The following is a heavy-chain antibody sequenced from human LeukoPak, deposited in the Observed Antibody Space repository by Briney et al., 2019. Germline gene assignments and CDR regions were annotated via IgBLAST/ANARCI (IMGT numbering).Heavy chain of an antibody. V-gene: IGHV4-34*01. J-gene: IGHJ4*02. CDR2: INHSGST. D-gene: IGHD6-13*01. CDR1: GGSFSGYY. Sequence: SETLSLTCAVYGGSFSGYYWSWIRQPPGKGLEWIGEINHSGSTNYNPSLKSRVTISVDTSKNQFSLKLSSVTAADTAVYYCARPRSVAAAGTGFDYWGQGTLVTVSS. CDR3: ARPRSVAAAGTGFDY.